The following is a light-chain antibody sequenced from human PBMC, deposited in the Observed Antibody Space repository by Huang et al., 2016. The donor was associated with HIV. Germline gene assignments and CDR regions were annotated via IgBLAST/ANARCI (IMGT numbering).Light chain of an antibody. CDR1: QSIGKY. CDR2: CAS. J-gene: IGKJ2*01. V-gene: IGKV3-11*01. CDR3: HQRSNWLPYT. Sequence: EIVLTQSPAILSLSPGQRATLSCRASQSIGKYLAWYQQRPGQPPRLLIYCASNRATSIPTRFSGRGSGTDFTLTISSLEPEDFAVYYCHQRSNWLPYTFGQGTKLEIK.